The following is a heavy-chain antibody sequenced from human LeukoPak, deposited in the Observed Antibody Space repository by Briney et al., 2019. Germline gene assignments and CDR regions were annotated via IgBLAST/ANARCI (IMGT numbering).Heavy chain of an antibody. J-gene: IGHJ4*02. CDR2: ISGSGGST. D-gene: IGHD2-15*01. V-gene: IGHV3-23*01. Sequence: PGGSLRLSCAASGFTFSSYAMSWVRQAPGKGLEWVSAISGSGGSTYYADSVKGRFTISRDNSKNTLYLQMNSLRAEDTAVYYCTTKHCSGSGCYGKWGQGTLVTVSS. CDR3: TTKHCSGSGCYGK. CDR1: GFTFSSYA.